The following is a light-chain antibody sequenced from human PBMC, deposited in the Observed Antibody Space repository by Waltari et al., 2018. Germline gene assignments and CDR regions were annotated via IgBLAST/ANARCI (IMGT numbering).Light chain of an antibody. CDR1: QSLTSY. CDR3: HQYNDGPPFN. CDR2: DTS. Sequence: EIVLTQSPATLSLSPGEGATLSCRASQSLTSYLAWYQQKPGQAPRLLIYDTSNRATGIPARFSGSGSGTDFTLIISSLQSEDFAVYYCHQYNDGPPFNFGQGTKLEIK. J-gene: IGKJ2*01. V-gene: IGKV3-11*01.